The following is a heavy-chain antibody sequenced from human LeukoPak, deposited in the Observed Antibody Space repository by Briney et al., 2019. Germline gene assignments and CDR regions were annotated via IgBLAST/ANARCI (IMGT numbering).Heavy chain of an antibody. CDR2: IYYSGST. V-gene: IGHV4-59*12. D-gene: IGHD3-10*01. CDR1: GGSISSYY. Sequence: SETLSLTCTVSGGSISSYYWSWIRQPPGKGLEWIGSIYYSGSTYYNPSLKSRVTISVDTSKNQFSLKLSSVTAADTAVYYCARTGRGIYYFDYWGQGTLVTVSS. J-gene: IGHJ4*02. CDR3: ARTGRGIYYFDY.